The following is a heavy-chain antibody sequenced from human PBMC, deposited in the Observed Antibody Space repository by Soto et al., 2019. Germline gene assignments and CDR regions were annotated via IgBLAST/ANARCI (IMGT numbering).Heavy chain of an antibody. CDR1: GYTFTSYA. D-gene: IGHD6-25*01. V-gene: IGHV1-3*01. Sequence: QVQLVQSGAEVKKPGASVKVSCKASGYTFTSYAMHWVRQAPGQRLEWMGWINAGNGNTKYSQKFQGRVTITRDTAARTAYMELSSQRSEDTDVYYCARVQQRQTTEFDYWGQGTLVTVSS. CDR3: ARVQQRQTTEFDY. J-gene: IGHJ4*02. CDR2: INAGNGNT.